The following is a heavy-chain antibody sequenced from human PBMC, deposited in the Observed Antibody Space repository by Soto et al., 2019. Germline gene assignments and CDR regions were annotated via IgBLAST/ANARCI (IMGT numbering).Heavy chain of an antibody. D-gene: IGHD2-8*02. Sequence: GGSLRLSCTASGFSLSRYGLHWVRQAPGKGLEWXAGLXXXGXKXSXTXXXXGRFTISRDTSKNMLYLQMNSLGAEDTAVYYCARDLNYWSLLIDHWGQGTLVTVSS. CDR3: ARDLNYWSLLIDH. CDR2: LXXXGXKX. J-gene: IGHJ4*02. V-gene: IGHV3-33*01. CDR1: GFSLSRYG.